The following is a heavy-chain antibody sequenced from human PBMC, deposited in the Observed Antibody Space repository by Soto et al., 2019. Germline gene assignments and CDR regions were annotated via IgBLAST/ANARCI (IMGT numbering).Heavy chain of an antibody. V-gene: IGHV1-18*01. CDR3: ARGPHYYDSSGYFNY. D-gene: IGHD3-22*01. CDR2: ISAYNGNT. CDR1: GYTFASYG. J-gene: IGHJ4*02. Sequence: ASVKVSCKASGYTFASYGISWVRQAPGQGLEWMGWISAYNGNTNYAQKLQGRVTMTRDTSTSTAYMELSSLRSEDTAVYYCARGPHYYDSSGYFNYWGQGTLVTVSS.